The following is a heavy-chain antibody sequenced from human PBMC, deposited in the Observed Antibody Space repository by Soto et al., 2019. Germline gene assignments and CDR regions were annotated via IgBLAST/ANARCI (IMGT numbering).Heavy chain of an antibody. CDR2: ISSSSSYI. CDR3: ARIYSSWYYFDY. J-gene: IGHJ4*02. D-gene: IGHD6-13*01. V-gene: IGHV3-21*01. Sequence: ESGGGLVKPGGSLRLSCAASGFTFSSYSMNWVRQAPGKGLEWVSSISSSSSYIYYADSVKGRFTISRENAKNSLYLQRNSLRAEDTAVYYCARIYSSWYYFDYWGQGTLVTVSS. CDR1: GFTFSSYS.